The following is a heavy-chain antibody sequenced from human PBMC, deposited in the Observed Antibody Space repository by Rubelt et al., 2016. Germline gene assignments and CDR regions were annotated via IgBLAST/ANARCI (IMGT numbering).Heavy chain of an antibody. Sequence: EAQLVESGGDLVQPGGSLRLSCAASGFRFSGSWMSWVRQAPGQRLEWVANLNPEGSDKYYIDSVKGRFTISRDHAKDSLYLHMNSLRAEDTAVYYCARELDSYEIWGSGTLVTVSS. J-gene: IGHJ2*01. CDR1: GFRFSGSW. CDR3: ARELDSYEI. D-gene: IGHD3-3*01. V-gene: IGHV3-7*03. CDR2: LNPEGSDK.